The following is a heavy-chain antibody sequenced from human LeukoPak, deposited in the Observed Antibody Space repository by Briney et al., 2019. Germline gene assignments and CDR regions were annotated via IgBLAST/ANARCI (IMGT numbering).Heavy chain of an antibody. D-gene: IGHD2-15*01. CDR2: IRSSGGDT. J-gene: IGHJ5*02. Sequence: PGGSLRLSCAASGFTFREYPMSWVRQAPGKGLEWVSNIRSSGGDTYYTDSVKGRFTISRDNSKNTLYLQMNSLRAEDTAVYYCAKGGYTTWFDPWGQGTLVTVSS. CDR1: GFTFREYP. CDR3: AKGGYTTWFDP. V-gene: IGHV3-23*01.